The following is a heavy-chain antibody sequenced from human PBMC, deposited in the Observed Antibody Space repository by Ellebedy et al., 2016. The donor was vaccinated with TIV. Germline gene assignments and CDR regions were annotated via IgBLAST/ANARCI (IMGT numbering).Heavy chain of an antibody. CDR2: VSHDGIVQ. CDR1: GFTFNNYG. CDR3: AKEPKVQAGPWYLDL. Sequence: GESLKISCAASGFTFNNYGMHWVRRTPGKGLEWMAVVSHDGIVQYYRDSVKGRFTVSRDNSKNTLYLQMNSPRAEDTGVYYCAKEPKVQAGPWYLDLWGRGTLVTVSS. J-gene: IGHJ2*01. D-gene: IGHD2-2*01. V-gene: IGHV3-30*18.